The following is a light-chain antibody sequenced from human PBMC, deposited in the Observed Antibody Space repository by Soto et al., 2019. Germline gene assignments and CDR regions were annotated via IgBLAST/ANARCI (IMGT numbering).Light chain of an antibody. V-gene: IGLV1-40*01. J-gene: IGLJ2*01. CDR1: SSNIGAGYD. CDR2: GNS. CDR3: QSYDSSLSGVV. Sequence: QSVRTQPPSVSGAPGQRVTISCTGSSSNIGAGYDVHWYQPLPGTAPKLLIYGNSNRPSGVPDRFSCSKSGTSASLAITGLQAEDEADYYCQSYDSSLSGVVFGGGTKLTDL.